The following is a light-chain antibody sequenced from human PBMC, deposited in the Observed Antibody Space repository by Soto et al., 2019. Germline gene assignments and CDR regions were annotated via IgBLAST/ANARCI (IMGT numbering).Light chain of an antibody. CDR3: QQRSHWPPYT. CDR1: QSVSSY. CDR2: DAS. Sequence: EIVLTQSPATLSLSPEERATLSCRASQSVSSYLAWYQQKPGQAPRLLIYDASNRATGIPARFSGSGSGKDFTLSISSLYPEDFAVYYCQQRSHWPPYTFGQGTKLEIK. J-gene: IGKJ2*01. V-gene: IGKV3-11*01.